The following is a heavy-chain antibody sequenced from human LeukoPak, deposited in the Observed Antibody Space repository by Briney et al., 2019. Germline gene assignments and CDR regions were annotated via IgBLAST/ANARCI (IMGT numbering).Heavy chain of an antibody. Sequence: GASVKVSCKTSGYTFTDYGISWVRQAPGQGLEWMGWISGYNGNTDYAQKIKGRVTFTRDTSAGTVYMDLRRLRSDDTAVYYCARDPKTSYDFWRGYSGLDYWGQGTLVTVSS. CDR3: ARDPKTSYDFWRGYSGLDY. CDR2: ISGYNGNT. CDR1: GYTFTDYG. J-gene: IGHJ4*02. V-gene: IGHV1-18*01. D-gene: IGHD3-3*01.